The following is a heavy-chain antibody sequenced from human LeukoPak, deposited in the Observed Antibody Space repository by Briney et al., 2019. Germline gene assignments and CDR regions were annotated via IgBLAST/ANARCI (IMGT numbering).Heavy chain of an antibody. CDR3: TRHGYYYGSGSYYNGYYYYYMDV. V-gene: IGHV3-73*01. J-gene: IGHJ6*03. Sequence: PGGSLRLSCAASGFTFSGSAMHWVRQASGKGLEWVGRIRSKANSYATAYAASVKGRFTISRDDSKNTAYLQMNSLKTEDTAVYYCTRHGYYYGSGSYYNGYYYYYMDVWGKGTTVTVSS. D-gene: IGHD3-10*01. CDR1: GFTFSGSA. CDR2: IRSKANSYAT.